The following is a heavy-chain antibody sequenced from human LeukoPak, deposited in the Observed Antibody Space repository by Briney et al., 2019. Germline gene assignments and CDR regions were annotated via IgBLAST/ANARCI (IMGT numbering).Heavy chain of an antibody. CDR1: GYTFTSYA. V-gene: IGHV1-3*03. J-gene: IGHJ4*02. CDR2: INAGNGNT. Sequence: ASVKVSCKASGYTFTSYAMHWVRQAPGQRLEWMGWINAGNGNTKYSQEFQGRVTITRDTSASTAYMELSSLRSEDMAVYYCARGARITMVRGVTNYWGQGTLVTVSS. D-gene: IGHD3-10*01. CDR3: ARGARITMVRGVTNY.